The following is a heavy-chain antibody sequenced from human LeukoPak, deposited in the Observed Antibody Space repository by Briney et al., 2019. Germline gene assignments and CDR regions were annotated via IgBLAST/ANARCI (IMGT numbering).Heavy chain of an antibody. D-gene: IGHD3-10*01. V-gene: IGHV3-48*03. Sequence: GGSLRLSCEASGLTFSSYEMSWVRQAPGKGLEWVSYISNRGRTIYYADSVKGRFTISRDNAKNSLYLQMNSLRVEDTAVYYCARKFAPGAFDIWGQGTMVTVSS. CDR2: ISNRGRTI. CDR3: ARKFAPGAFDI. CDR1: GLTFSSYE. J-gene: IGHJ3*02.